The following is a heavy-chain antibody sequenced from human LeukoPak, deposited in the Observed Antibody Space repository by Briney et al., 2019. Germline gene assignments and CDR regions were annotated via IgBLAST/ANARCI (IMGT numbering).Heavy chain of an antibody. CDR3: VSDGGD. J-gene: IGHJ4*02. V-gene: IGHV3-74*01. CDR1: GFIFSSYQ. CDR2: INSDGSGT. Sequence: PGGSLRLSCAGSGFIFSSYQMHCARQAPGEGLVWVSRINSDGSGTAYADSVKGRFTISRDNAKNTLYLQMNTLRDEDTGVYSCVSDGGDWGQGTLVTVSS. D-gene: IGHD3-10*01.